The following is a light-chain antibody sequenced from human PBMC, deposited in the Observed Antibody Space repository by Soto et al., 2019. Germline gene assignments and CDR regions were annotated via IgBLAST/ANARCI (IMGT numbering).Light chain of an antibody. CDR1: QGINSF. CDR3: HQYNSYHT. Sequence: AIQLTQSPSSLSASVGDRVTITCRASQGINSFLAWYQQKPGKAPKLLIYDASTLESGVPSRFSGSGSGTEFTLTISSLQPDDFATYYCHQYNSYHTFGGGTKVDIK. V-gene: IGKV1-13*02. J-gene: IGKJ4*01. CDR2: DAS.